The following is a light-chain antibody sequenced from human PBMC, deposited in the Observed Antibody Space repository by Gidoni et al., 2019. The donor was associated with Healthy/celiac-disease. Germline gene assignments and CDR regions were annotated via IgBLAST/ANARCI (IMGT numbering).Light chain of an antibody. Sequence: SDELTQPPSVSVSPGQTASITCSGDKLGDKYACWYQQKPGKSPVLVIYQDTKRPSGIPERFSGSNSGNTATLTISGTQAMDEADYYCQAWDSSTVRVFGGGTKLTVL. J-gene: IGLJ2*01. V-gene: IGLV3-1*01. CDR3: QAWDSSTVRV. CDR2: QDT. CDR1: KLGDKY.